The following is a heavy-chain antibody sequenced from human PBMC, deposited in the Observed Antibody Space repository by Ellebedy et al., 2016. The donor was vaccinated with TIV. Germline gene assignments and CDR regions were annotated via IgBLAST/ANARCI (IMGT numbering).Heavy chain of an antibody. CDR2: PTSSGNTT. CDR3: GRGGLDV. Sequence: GESLKISCSASGFTFSSYSMHWVRQAPGKGLEYVSVPTSSGNTTYYADSVRGRFTVSRDSSKNMLYLQMSSLRADDTAVYYCGRGGLDVWGQGTTVTVSS. V-gene: IGHV3-64D*06. D-gene: IGHD3-10*01. CDR1: GFTFSSYS. J-gene: IGHJ6*02.